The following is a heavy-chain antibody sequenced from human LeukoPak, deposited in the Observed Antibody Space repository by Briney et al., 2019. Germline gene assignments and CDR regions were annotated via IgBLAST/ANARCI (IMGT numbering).Heavy chain of an antibody. CDR3: AATRDIAVAGTTFDY. Sequence: SETLSLTCTVSGGSISSYYWSWIRQPPGEGLEWIGYIYYSGSTNYNPSLKSRVTISVDTSKNQFSLKLSSVTAADTAVYYCAATRDIAVAGTTFDYWGQGTLVTVSS. J-gene: IGHJ4*02. CDR2: IYYSGST. V-gene: IGHV4-59*08. D-gene: IGHD6-19*01. CDR1: GGSISSYY.